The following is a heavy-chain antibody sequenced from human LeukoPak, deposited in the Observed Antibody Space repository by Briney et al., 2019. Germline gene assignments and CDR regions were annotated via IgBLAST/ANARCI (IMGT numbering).Heavy chain of an antibody. J-gene: IGHJ4*02. CDR3: ARALSGWIDY. CDR2: IYYSGST. Sequence: NPSETLSLTCTVSGGSISSGGYYWSWIRQHPGKGLEWIGYIYYSGSTCYNPSLKSRVTISVDTSKNQFSLKLSSVTAADTAVYYCARALSGWIDYWGQGTLVTVSS. CDR1: GGSISSGGYY. V-gene: IGHV4-31*03. D-gene: IGHD6-19*01.